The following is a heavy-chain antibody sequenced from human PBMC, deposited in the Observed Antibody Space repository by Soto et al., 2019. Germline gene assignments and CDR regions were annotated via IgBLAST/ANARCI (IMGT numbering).Heavy chain of an antibody. CDR3: ARVAYCSGGACYPDA. V-gene: IGHV3-33*01. CDR2: IWYDGSNE. CDR1: GFRFNTHA. J-gene: IGHJ5*02. D-gene: IGHD2-15*01. Sequence: QVQLVESGGGVVQPGRSLRLSCAASGFRFNTHAMHWVRQAPGKGLEWVAVIWYDGSNEDYVNSVKGRFTISRDNSKNMLNLQMNSLRVEDTGVYCCARVAYCSGGACYPDAWGQGTLVTVSP.